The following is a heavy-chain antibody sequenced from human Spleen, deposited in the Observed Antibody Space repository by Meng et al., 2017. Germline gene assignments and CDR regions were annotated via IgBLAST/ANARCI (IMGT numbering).Heavy chain of an antibody. CDR1: GYTFTSYA. CDR2: INAGNGNT. D-gene: IGHD2-8*01. CDR3: ARGEGYCTNGVCSPGY. J-gene: IGHJ4*02. V-gene: IGHV1-3*01. Sequence: QVQLAQSGAEVKKPGASMKGSCKASGYTFTSYAMHWVRQAPGQRLEWMGWINAGNGNTKYSQKFQGRVTITRDTSASTAYMELSSLRSEDTAVYYCARGEGYCTNGVCSPGYWGQGTLVTVSS.